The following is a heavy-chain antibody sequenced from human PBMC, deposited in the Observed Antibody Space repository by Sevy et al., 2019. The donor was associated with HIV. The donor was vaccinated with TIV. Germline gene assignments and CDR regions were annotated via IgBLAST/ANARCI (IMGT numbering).Heavy chain of an antibody. CDR1: GFTFATYW. CDR3: ARALADWGSFHYSS. J-gene: IGHJ4*02. Sequence: GGSLRLSCAASGFTFATYWMTWVRQAPGKGLEWVAYIKQDGIDKYYVDSVRGRFAISRDKAKNSLYLHMSGLRAEDTAVYYCARALADWGSFHYSSWGRGPLVTVSS. CDR2: IKQDGIDK. D-gene: IGHD3-16*02. V-gene: IGHV3-7*01.